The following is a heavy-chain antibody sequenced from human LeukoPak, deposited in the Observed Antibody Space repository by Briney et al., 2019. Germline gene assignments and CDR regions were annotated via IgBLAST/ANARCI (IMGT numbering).Heavy chain of an antibody. V-gene: IGHV3-23*01. CDR3: AKAGNLGSGWYYFDY. Sequence: PGGSLRLSCAASGFTFSSYAMNWVRQAPGNGLERVSSMSGSDGSTYYAHSLRGRFTISIDNSKNTLYLQIHSLRADDTAVYYCAKAGNLGSGWYYFDYWGHGTLVTVSS. D-gene: IGHD6-19*01. CDR1: GFTFSSYA. J-gene: IGHJ4*01. CDR2: MSGSDGST.